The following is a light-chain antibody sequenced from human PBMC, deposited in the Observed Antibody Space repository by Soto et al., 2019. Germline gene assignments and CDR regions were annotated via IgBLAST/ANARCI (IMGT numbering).Light chain of an antibody. J-gene: IGKJ5*01. CDR3: QQYNTWPPIT. CDR1: QTASSY. Sequence: EIVLTQSPATLSLSPGEIATLSCRASQTASSYLLWYQQKPGQAPRLLIYDASNRASGTPARFSGSGSETDFTLTISSLEPEDFAVYYCQQYNTWPPITFGQGTRLEIK. CDR2: DAS. V-gene: IGKV3-11*01.